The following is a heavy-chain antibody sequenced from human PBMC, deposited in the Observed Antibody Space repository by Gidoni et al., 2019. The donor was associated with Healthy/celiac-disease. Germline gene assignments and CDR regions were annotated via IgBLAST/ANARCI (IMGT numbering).Heavy chain of an antibody. Sequence: QLQLQASGPGLVKPSETLSLTCTVSGGSISSSSYYWGWIRQPPGKGLEWIGSIYYSGSTYYNPSLKSRVTISVDTSKNQFSLKLSSVTAADTAVYYCARLVHLKYYFDYWGQGTLVTVSS. CDR3: ARLVHLKYYFDY. J-gene: IGHJ4*02. D-gene: IGHD3-10*01. CDR1: GGSISSSSYY. V-gene: IGHV4-39*01. CDR2: IYYSGST.